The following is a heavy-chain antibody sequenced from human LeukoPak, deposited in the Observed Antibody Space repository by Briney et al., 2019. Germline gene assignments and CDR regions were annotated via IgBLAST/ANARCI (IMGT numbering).Heavy chain of an antibody. Sequence: APVKVSCKASGYTFTRYGISWVRPAPGQGPEWMGWISAYNGNTNYAQKLQGRVTMTTDTSTSTAYMELRSLRSDDTAVYYCARDSNRSQGYWGQGTLVTVSS. CDR1: GYTFTRYG. V-gene: IGHV1-18*01. CDR2: ISAYNGNT. J-gene: IGHJ4*02. D-gene: IGHD2/OR15-2a*01. CDR3: ARDSNRSQGY.